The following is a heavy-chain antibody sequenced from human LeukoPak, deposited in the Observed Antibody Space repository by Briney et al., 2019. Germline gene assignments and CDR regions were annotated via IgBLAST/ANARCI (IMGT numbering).Heavy chain of an antibody. Sequence: GGSLRLSCTGSGIIGSSIYMSWVRQAPGKGLEWVSVVYNTGSTFYTDSVKGRFTVSRDNSKDTLYLQMSGLRAEDTAVYYCASGIPFEYWGQGTTVTVSS. CDR3: ASGIPFEY. CDR1: GIIGSSIY. J-gene: IGHJ4*03. V-gene: IGHV3-53*01. CDR2: VYNTGST. D-gene: IGHD5-18*01.